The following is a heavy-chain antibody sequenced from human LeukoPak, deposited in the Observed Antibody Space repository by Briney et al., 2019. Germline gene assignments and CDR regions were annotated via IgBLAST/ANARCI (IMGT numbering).Heavy chain of an antibody. CDR2: IYYSGSV. J-gene: IGHJ4*02. D-gene: IGHD3-16*01. CDR1: GGSIIEYY. Sequence: SETLSLTCTVSGGSIIEYYWSWIRQPPGKGLEYIGHIYYSGSVKYNPSLESRVTISVGTSKRQVSLKLTSVTAADTAVYYCARDSAEYTYNYGGAFKYWGQGTLVTVSS. V-gene: IGHV4-59*12. CDR3: ARDSAEYTYNYGGAFKY.